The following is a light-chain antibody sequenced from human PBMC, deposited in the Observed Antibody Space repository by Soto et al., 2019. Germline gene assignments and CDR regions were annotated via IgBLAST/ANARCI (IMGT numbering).Light chain of an antibody. V-gene: IGKV1-39*01. CDR2: DAS. CDR1: QSISSY. Sequence: DIQMTQSPSSLSASVGDRVTITCRASQSISSYLNWYQQKPGKAPKLLIYDASSLESGVPSRFSGSGSGTEFTLTISSLQPDDFATYYCQQSGTFGQGTKV. CDR3: QQSGT. J-gene: IGKJ1*01.